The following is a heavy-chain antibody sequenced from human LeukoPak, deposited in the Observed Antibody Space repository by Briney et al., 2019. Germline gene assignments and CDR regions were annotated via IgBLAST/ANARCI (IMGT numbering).Heavy chain of an antibody. CDR1: GFTFSSYG. J-gene: IGHJ5*02. CDR2: ISYDGSNK. CDR3: AKRFGFDP. D-gene: IGHD3-10*01. V-gene: IGHV3-30*18. Sequence: AGGSLRLSCAASGFTFSSYGMHWVRQAPGKGLEWVAVISYDGSNKYYADSVKGRFTISRDNSKNTLYPQMNSLRAEDTAVYYCAKRFGFDPWGQGTLVTVSS.